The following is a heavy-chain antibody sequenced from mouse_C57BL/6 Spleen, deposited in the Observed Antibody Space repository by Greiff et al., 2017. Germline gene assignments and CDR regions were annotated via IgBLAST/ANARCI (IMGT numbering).Heavy chain of an antibody. J-gene: IGHJ3*01. D-gene: IGHD1-1*01. CDR2: IYPGDGDT. CDR3: ALDYYGSSPFAY. V-gene: IGHV1-82*01. CDR1: GYAFSSSW. Sequence: QVQLQQSGPELVKPGASVKISCKASGYAFSSSWMNWVKQRPGKGLEWIGRIYPGDGDTNYNGKFKGKATLTADKSSSTAYMQLSSLTSEDSAVYFCALDYYGSSPFAYWGQGTLVTVSA.